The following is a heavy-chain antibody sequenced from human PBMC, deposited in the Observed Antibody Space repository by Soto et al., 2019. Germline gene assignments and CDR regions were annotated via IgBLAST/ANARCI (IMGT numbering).Heavy chain of an antibody. CDR2: VYHSGKT. D-gene: IGHD2-2*01. CDR3: ARPRGTTPAVWYFDL. CDR1: GDYISSHY. Sequence: QVQLQESGPGLVKPSETLSLTCTVSGDYISSHYWSWIRQPPGKGLEWIGYVYHSGKTDSKPSLKSRVNTSMDTSKNQISLSLTSATAADTAVYYCARPRGTTPAVWYFDLWGRGTLVTVSS. V-gene: IGHV4-59*08. J-gene: IGHJ2*01.